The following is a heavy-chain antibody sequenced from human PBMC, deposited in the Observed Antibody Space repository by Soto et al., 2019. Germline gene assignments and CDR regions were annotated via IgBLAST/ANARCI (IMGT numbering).Heavy chain of an antibody. J-gene: IGHJ4*02. D-gene: IGHD2-15*01. Sequence: ASETLSLTCAVYGGSLRGYYWSWIRQPPGKGLEWIGEISQRGSTNYNPSLKSRVALSVDTSKNQFSLNLISMTAADTAIYYCAREWPGGRGCFDYWGQVTPVTVSS. V-gene: IGHV4-34*01. CDR2: ISQRGST. CDR3: AREWPGGRGCFDY. CDR1: GGSLRGYY.